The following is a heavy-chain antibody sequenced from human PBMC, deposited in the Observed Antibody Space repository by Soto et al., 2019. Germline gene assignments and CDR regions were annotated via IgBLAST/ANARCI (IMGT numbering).Heavy chain of an antibody. D-gene: IGHD3-10*01. V-gene: IGHV3-48*02. Sequence: EVQLVESGGGLVQPGGSLRLSCAASGFTFSSYSMNWVRQAPGKGLEWVSYISSSSSTIYYADSVKGRFTISRDNAKNSLYLQMNSLRDEDTAVYYCARDRFTMVRGAIDYWGQGPLVTVSS. CDR1: GFTFSSYS. CDR2: ISSSSSTI. CDR3: ARDRFTMVRGAIDY. J-gene: IGHJ4*02.